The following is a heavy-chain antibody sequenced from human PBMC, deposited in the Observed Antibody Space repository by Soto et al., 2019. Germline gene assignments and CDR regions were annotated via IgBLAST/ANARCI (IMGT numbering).Heavy chain of an antibody. CDR3: ARDRGEGASDYGRRNWFDP. J-gene: IGHJ5*02. V-gene: IGHV1-2*02. CDR2: INPNSGGT. D-gene: IGHD4-17*01. Sequence: GASVKVSCKASGYTFTGYYMHWVRQAPGQGLEWMGWINPNSGGTNYAQKLQGRVTMTTDTSTSTAYMELRSLRSDDTAVYYCARDRGEGASDYGRRNWFDPWGQGTLVTVSS. CDR1: GYTFTGYY.